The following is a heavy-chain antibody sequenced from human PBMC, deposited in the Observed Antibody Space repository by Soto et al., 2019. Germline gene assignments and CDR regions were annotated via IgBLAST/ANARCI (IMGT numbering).Heavy chain of an antibody. CDR1: GGSFSGYY. CDR3: AKPVRYCSGGSCKYNWFDP. Sequence: SETLSLTCAVYGGSFSGYYWSWIRQPPGKGLEWIGEINHSGSTNYNPSLKSRVTISVDTSKNQFSLKLSSVTAADTAVYYCAKPVRYCSGGSCKYNWFDPWGQGTLVTVSS. D-gene: IGHD2-15*01. CDR2: INHSGST. V-gene: IGHV4-34*01. J-gene: IGHJ5*02.